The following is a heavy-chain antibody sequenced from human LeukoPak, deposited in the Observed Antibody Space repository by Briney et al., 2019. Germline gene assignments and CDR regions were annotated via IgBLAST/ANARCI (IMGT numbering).Heavy chain of an antibody. CDR1: GVTFSNYY. Sequence: GGSLRLSRVTSGVTFSNYYMHWVRQVPGEGLVWVSHIIQDGSVTSYADSVKGRFTISRDNAKNTVYLQLNNLRAEDTAVYYCATDDYRGLGYWGQGTLVTVSS. V-gene: IGHV3-74*01. J-gene: IGHJ4*02. D-gene: IGHD3-16*01. CDR2: IIQDGSVT. CDR3: ATDDYRGLGY.